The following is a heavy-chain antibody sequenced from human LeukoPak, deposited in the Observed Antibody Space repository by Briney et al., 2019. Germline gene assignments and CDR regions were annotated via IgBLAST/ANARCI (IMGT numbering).Heavy chain of an antibody. V-gene: IGHV1-8*01. CDR3: ARGFVLLVGATRFYYYYYMDV. Sequence: GASVKVSCKASGYTFTSYDINWVRQATGQGLEWMGWMNPNSGNTGYALKFQGRVTMTRNTSISTAYMELSSLRSEDTAVYYCARGFVLLVGATRFYYYYYMDVWGKGTTVTVSS. CDR1: GYTFTSYD. J-gene: IGHJ6*03. CDR2: MNPNSGNT. D-gene: IGHD1-26*01.